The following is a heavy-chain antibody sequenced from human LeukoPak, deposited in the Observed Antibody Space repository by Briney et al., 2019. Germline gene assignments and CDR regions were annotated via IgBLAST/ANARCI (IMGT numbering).Heavy chain of an antibody. CDR2: IYSGGST. CDR3: AREGDQWGLAPDYYFDY. CDR1: GFTVSSNY. J-gene: IGHJ4*02. Sequence: GGSLRLACAASGFTVSSNYMSWVRQAPGKGPEWVSVIYSGGSTYYADSVKGRFTISRDNSKNTLYLQMNSLRGEDTAVYYCAREGDQWGLAPDYYFDYWGQGTLVTVSS. D-gene: IGHD3-16*01. V-gene: IGHV3-66*02.